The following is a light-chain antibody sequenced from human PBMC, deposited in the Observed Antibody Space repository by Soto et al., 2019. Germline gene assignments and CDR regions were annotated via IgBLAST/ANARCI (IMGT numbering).Light chain of an antibody. CDR1: QIVLYSSNNKNY. Sequence: DIVMIQSPDSLAVSLGERATINCKSSQIVLYSSNNKNYLVWYQQKPGQPPKLFLYWASTRESGVPDRFSGSGVGTDFTLTISSLQAEDVAVYYCQQHYSTPLTFGGGTKVDIK. J-gene: IGKJ4*01. CDR2: WAS. V-gene: IGKV4-1*01. CDR3: QQHYSTPLT.